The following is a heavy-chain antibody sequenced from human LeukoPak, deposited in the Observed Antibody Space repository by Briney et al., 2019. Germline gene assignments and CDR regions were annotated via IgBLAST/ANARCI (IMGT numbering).Heavy chain of an antibody. CDR2: ISSSSSYI. J-gene: IGHJ5*02. Sequence: GGSLRLSCAASGFTFSSYSMNWVRQAPGKGLEWVSSISSSSSYIYYADSVKGRFTISRVNAKNSLYLQMNSLRAEDTAVYYCASEGAARRNWFDPWGQGTLVTVSS. D-gene: IGHD6-6*01. CDR1: GFTFSSYS. CDR3: ASEGAARRNWFDP. V-gene: IGHV3-21*01.